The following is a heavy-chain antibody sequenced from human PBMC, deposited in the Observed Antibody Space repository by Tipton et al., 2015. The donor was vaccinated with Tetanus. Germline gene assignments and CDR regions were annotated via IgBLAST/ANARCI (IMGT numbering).Heavy chain of an antibody. CDR2: IYYSGST. J-gene: IGHJ6*02. D-gene: IGHD1-26*01. CDR3: ARDSGGWAYYYYGLDV. V-gene: IGHV4-61*01. Sequence: TLSLTCTVSGGSVSSGSYYWSWIRQPPGKGLEWIGYIYYSGSTNYNPSFKSRVTISVDTSKNQFSLKLSSVTAADTAVYYCARDSGGWAYYYYGLDVWGQGTTVTVSS. CDR1: GGSVSSGSYY.